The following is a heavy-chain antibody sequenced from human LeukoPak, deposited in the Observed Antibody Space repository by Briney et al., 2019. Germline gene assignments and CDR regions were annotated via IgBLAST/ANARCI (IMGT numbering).Heavy chain of an antibody. V-gene: IGHV4-34*01. D-gene: IGHD2-15*01. CDR3: CSYGLNAFDI. Sequence: SETLSLTCAVYGGSFSGYYWSWIRQPPGKGLEWIGEINHSGSTNYNPSLKSRVTISVDTSKNQFSLKLSSVTAADTAVYYCCSYGLNAFDIWGQGTMVTVSS. CDR2: INHSGST. CDR1: GGSFSGYY. J-gene: IGHJ3*02.